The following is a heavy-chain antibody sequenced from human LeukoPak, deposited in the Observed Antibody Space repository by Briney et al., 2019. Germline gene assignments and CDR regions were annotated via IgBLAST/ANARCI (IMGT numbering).Heavy chain of an antibody. CDR2: ISYDGSNK. V-gene: IGHV3-30*18. CDR3: ANDPGIAAAGYY. Sequence: GRSLRLSCAASGFTFSSYGMHWVRQAPGKGLEWVAVISYDGSNKYYADSVKGRFTISRDNSKNTLYLQMNSLRAEDTAVYYCANDPGIAAAGYYWGQGTLVTVSS. J-gene: IGHJ4*02. CDR1: GFTFSSYG. D-gene: IGHD6-13*01.